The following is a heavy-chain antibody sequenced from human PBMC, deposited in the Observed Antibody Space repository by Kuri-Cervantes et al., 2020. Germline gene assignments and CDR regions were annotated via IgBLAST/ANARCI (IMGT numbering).Heavy chain of an antibody. CDR3: VKGSSSSRPYYFDY. Sequence: GGSLRLSCAASGFTFSSYGMHWVRQAPGKGLEWVAVISYDGSNKYYADSVKGRFTISRDNSKSTLYLQMNSLRAEDTAVYYCVKGSSSSRPYYFDYWGQGTLVTVSS. D-gene: IGHD6-13*01. CDR1: GFTFSSYG. CDR2: ISYDGSNK. J-gene: IGHJ4*02. V-gene: IGHV3-30*18.